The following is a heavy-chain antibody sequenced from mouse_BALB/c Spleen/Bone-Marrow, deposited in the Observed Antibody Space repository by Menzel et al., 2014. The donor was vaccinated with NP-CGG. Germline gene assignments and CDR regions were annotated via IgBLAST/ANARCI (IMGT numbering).Heavy chain of an antibody. CDR2: IDPSYGGI. D-gene: IGHD2-14*01. V-gene: IGHV1-39*01. CDR1: GYSFTGYN. Sequence: LVESGPELEKPGASVKISCKASGYSFTGYNMNWVKQNNGKSLEWIGNIDPSYGGISYNQKFKGNATLTVDKSSNTAYMQLKSLTSEDSAVYYCAISIEYRPLDYWGQGTLVTVSA. CDR3: AISIEYRPLDY. J-gene: IGHJ3*01.